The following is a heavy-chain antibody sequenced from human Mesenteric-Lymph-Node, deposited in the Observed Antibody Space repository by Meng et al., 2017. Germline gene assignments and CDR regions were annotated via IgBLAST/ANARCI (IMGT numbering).Heavy chain of an antibody. V-gene: IGHV7-4-1*02. Sequence: GGPVQAGPALKMTRASANLAGSAFEFTRTDNDAMKWVRRAPGQGLEWVGWVTTKNGKPRNGQDMTGRFVISLDPSLSTSFIETSNLRADCTAVYYCATGPQSVWFDYWGQGTMVTVSS. CDR2: VTTKNGKP. D-gene: IGHD3-16*01. CDR3: ATGPQSVWFDY. J-gene: IGHJ3*01. CDR1: EFTRTDNDA.